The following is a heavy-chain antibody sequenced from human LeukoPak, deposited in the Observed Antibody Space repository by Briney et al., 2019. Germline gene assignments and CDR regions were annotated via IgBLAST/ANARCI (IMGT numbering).Heavy chain of an antibody. Sequence: SETLSLTCAVYGGSFSGYYWSWIRQPPGKGLEWIGYVYYSGSTNYNPSLKSRVTISVDTSKNQFSLKLSSVTAADTAVYYCARGLSSGWVDHWGQGTLVTVSS. CDR2: VYYSGST. V-gene: IGHV4-59*01. CDR1: GGSFSGYY. CDR3: ARGLSSGWVDH. D-gene: IGHD6-19*01. J-gene: IGHJ4*02.